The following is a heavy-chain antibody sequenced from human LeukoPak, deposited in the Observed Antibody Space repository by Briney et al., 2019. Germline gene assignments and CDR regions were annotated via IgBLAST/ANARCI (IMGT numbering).Heavy chain of an antibody. Sequence: SETLSLTCTVSGGSISSGSYYWSWIRQPAGKGLEWIGRIYTSGSTNYNPSLKSRVTISVDTSKNQFSLKLSSVTAADTAVYYCARAIIAVAGTFDYYYYYMDVWGKGTTATISS. D-gene: IGHD6-19*01. CDR1: GGSISSGSYY. CDR3: ARAIIAVAGTFDYYYYYMDV. J-gene: IGHJ6*03. CDR2: IYTSGST. V-gene: IGHV4-61*02.